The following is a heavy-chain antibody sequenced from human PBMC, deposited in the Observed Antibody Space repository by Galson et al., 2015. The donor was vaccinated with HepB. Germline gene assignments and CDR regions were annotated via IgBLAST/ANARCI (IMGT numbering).Heavy chain of an antibody. CDR2: ISSSSSYI. V-gene: IGHV3-21*01. D-gene: IGHD2-2*01. CDR1: GFTFSSYS. CDR3: ARNRYCSSTGCTNYYYYGMDV. J-gene: IGHJ6*02. Sequence: SLRLSCAASGFTFSSYSMNWVRQAPGKGLEWVSSISSSSSYIYYADSVKGRFTISRDNAKNSLYLQMNSLRAEDTAVYYCARNRYCSSTGCTNYYYYGMDVWGQGTTVTVSS.